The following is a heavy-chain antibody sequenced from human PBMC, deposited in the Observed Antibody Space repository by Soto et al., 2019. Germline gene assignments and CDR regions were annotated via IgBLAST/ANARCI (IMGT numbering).Heavy chain of an antibody. CDR3: ARDRRRESVYP. D-gene: IGHD3-3*01. V-gene: IGHV1-69*01. J-gene: IGHJ5*02. Sequence: QVQLVQSGAEVKKPGSSVKVSCKASGGTFSSYAISWVRQAPGQGLEWMGGIIPIFGTANYAQKFQGRVTITADEFMCTAYMELSSMISEDTVVYYGARDRRRESVYPWGQGTLVTDSS. CDR2: IIPIFGTA. CDR1: GGTFSSYA.